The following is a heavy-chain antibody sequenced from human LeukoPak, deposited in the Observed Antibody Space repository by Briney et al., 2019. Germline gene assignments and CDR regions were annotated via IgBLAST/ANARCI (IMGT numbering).Heavy chain of an antibody. Sequence: GASVKVSCKASGYTFTSYGISWVRQAPGQGLEWMGWISAYNGNTNYAQKLQGRVTMTTDTSTSTAYMELRSLRSDDTTVYYCARDLITFDFWSGYPYLDYWGQGTLVTVSS. V-gene: IGHV1-18*01. CDR2: ISAYNGNT. D-gene: IGHD3-3*01. CDR1: GYTFTSYG. CDR3: ARDLITFDFWSGYPYLDY. J-gene: IGHJ4*02.